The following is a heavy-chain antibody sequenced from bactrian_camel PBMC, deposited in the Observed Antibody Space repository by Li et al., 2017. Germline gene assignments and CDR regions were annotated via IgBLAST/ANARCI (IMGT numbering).Heavy chain of an antibody. CDR1: GFTFSSYD. V-gene: IGHV3S40*01. CDR2: INSGGGST. J-gene: IGHJ4*01. CDR3: AKVTPGFAY. Sequence: DVQLVESGGGLVQPGGSLRLSCAASGFTFSSYDMSWVRQAPGKGLEWVSAINSGGGSTYYADSVKGRFTISRDNAKNTVYLQLNSLKTEDTALYYCAKVTPGFAYWGQGTQVTVS.